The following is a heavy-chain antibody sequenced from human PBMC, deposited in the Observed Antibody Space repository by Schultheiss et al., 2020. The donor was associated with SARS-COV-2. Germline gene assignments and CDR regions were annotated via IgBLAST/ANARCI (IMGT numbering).Heavy chain of an antibody. J-gene: IGHJ4*02. D-gene: IGHD4-17*01. CDR3: ARESYGYFDY. CDR2: IYSGDST. CDR1: GFTVSSNY. V-gene: IGHV3-53*01. Sequence: GESLKISCAVSGFTVSSNYMSWVRQAPGKGLEWVSNIYSGDSTYYADSVKGRFTISRENAKNSLYLQMNSLRAGDTAVYYCARESYGYFDYWGQGTLVTVSS.